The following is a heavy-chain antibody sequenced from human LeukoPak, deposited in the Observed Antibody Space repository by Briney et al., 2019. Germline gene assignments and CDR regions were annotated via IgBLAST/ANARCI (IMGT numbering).Heavy chain of an antibody. D-gene: IGHD6-19*01. Sequence: PGGSLRLSCAASGFTFSTYNMNWVRQAPGKGLEWVSSITSSSSYIYYADSVRGRFTISRDNAENSLYLQMNSLRDEDTAVYYCARDPYSGGYGAYYYYYMDVWGKGTTVTVSS. CDR3: ARDPYSGGYGAYYYYYMDV. CDR1: GFTFSTYN. V-gene: IGHV3-21*01. CDR2: ITSSSSYI. J-gene: IGHJ6*03.